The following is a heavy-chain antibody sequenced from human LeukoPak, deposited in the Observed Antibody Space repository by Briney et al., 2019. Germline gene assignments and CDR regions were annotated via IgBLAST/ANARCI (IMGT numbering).Heavy chain of an antibody. V-gene: IGHV1-69*13. CDR1: GGTFSSYA. CDR2: IIPIFGTA. J-gene: IGHJ4*02. D-gene: IGHD5-12*01. Sequence: GASVKVSCKASGGTFSSYAISWVRQAPGQGLEWMGVIIPIFGTANYAQKFQGRVTITADESTSTAYMELSSLRSEDTAVYYCAREHLGVYSGYDLFDYWGQGTLVTVSS. CDR3: AREHLGVYSGYDLFDY.